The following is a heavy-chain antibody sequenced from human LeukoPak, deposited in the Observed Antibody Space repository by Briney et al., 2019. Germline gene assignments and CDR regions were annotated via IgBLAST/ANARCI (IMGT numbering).Heavy chain of an antibody. Sequence: PGGSLRLSCAASGLTFSSYTMNWVRQAPGKGLEWVSSISSSNNYIYYADSVTGRFTISRDSAKNSLLLQMNILRAEATAVYYCARFEHSWYPAFDVWGRGTMVSDCS. CDR3: ARFEHSWYPAFDV. CDR2: ISSSNNYI. V-gene: IGHV3-21*01. CDR1: GLTFSSYT. D-gene: IGHD6-13*01. J-gene: IGHJ3*01.